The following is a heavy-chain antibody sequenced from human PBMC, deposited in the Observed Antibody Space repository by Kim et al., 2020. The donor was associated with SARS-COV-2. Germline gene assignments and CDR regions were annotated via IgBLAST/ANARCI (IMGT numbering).Heavy chain of an antibody. CDR3: AKESTGTSIPDY. J-gene: IGHJ4*02. Sequence: YADSVKGRFTISRDNSKNTLYLQMNSLRAEDTAVYYCAKESTGTSIPDYWGQGTLVTVSS. V-gene: IGHV3-23*01. D-gene: IGHD4-17*01.